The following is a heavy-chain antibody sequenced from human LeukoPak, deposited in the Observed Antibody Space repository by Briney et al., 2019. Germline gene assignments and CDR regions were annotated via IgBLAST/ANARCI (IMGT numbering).Heavy chain of an antibody. CDR3: ARSLVVGATYPYH. J-gene: IGHJ5*02. CDR1: RFTFSSYG. CDR2: ISSSSSTI. Sequence: PGGSLRLSCAASRFTFSSYGMTWVRQAPGKGLEWVSYISSSSSTIYYADSVKGRFTISRDNAKNSLYLQLNSLRAEDTAVYYCARSLVVGATYPYHWSQGTLVTVSS. D-gene: IGHD1-26*01. V-gene: IGHV3-48*01.